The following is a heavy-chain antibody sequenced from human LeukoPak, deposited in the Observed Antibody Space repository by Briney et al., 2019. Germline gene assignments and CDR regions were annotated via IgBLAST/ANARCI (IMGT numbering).Heavy chain of an antibody. J-gene: IGHJ4*02. V-gene: IGHV1-2*02. CDR1: GYTFTGYY. CDR3: ARVLYLRGYSYCY. D-gene: IGHD5-18*01. CDR2: INPNSGGT. Sequence: ASVKVSCKASGYTFTGYYMHWVRQAPGQGLEWMGWINPNSGGTNYAQKFQGRVTMTRDTSISTAYMELSRLRSDDTAVYYCARVLYLRGYSYCYWGQGTLVTVSS.